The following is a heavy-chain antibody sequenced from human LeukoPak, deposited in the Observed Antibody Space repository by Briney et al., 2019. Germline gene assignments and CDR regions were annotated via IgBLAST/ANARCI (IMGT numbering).Heavy chain of an antibody. CDR1: GFTFSSYG. CDR2: IRYDGSNK. CDR3: AILMTTVTHFDY. D-gene: IGHD4-17*01. J-gene: IGHJ4*02. Sequence: PGGSLRLSCAASGFTFSSYGMHRVRQAPGKGLEWVAFIRYDGSNKYYADSVKGRFTISRDNSKNTLYLQMNSLRAEDTAVYYCAILMTTVTHFDYWGQGTLVTVSS. V-gene: IGHV3-30*02.